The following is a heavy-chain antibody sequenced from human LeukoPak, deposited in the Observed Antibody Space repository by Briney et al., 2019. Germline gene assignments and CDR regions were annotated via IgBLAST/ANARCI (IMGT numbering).Heavy chain of an antibody. V-gene: IGHV4-61*01. CDR2: IYYGGST. Sequence: SETLSLTCTVSGGPVRSGSYYWSWIRQPPGKGLEWIGYIYYGGSTNYNPSLRSRVTISVDTSKNQFSLKLSSVTAADTAVYYCARVSVVYGMDVWGRGTTVTVSS. CDR1: GGPVRSGSYY. CDR3: ARVSVVYGMDV. J-gene: IGHJ6*02.